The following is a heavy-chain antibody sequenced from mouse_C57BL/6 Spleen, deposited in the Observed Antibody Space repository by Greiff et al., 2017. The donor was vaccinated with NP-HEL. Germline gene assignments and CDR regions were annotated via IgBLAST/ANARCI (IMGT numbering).Heavy chain of an antibody. Sequence: EVHLVESGGGLVKPGGSLKLSCAASGFTFSSYAMSWVRQTPEKRLEWVATISDGGSYTYYPDNVKGRFTISRDNAKNNLYLQMSHLKSEDTAMYYCARGGYYGSSPWYFDVWGTGTTVTVSS. CDR2: ISDGGSYT. J-gene: IGHJ1*03. CDR1: GFTFSSYA. V-gene: IGHV5-4*01. CDR3: ARGGYYGSSPWYFDV. D-gene: IGHD1-1*01.